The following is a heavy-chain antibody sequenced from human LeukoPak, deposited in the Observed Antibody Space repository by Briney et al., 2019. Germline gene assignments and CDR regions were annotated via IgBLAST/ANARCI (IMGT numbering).Heavy chain of an antibody. CDR1: GFTLSTYA. J-gene: IGHJ5*02. CDR2: IKQDGSEK. D-gene: IGHD5-24*01. CDR3: ARDVMGGDGYNLS. Sequence: GGSLRLSCAASGFTLSTYAMSWVRQTPGKGLEWVANIKQDGSEKYYVDSVKGRFTISRDNAKNSLYLQMSSLRAEDTAVYYCARDVMGGDGYNLSWGQGTLVTVSS. V-gene: IGHV3-7*01.